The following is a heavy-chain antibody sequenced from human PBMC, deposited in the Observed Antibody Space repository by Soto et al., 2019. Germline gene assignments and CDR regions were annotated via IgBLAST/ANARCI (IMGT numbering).Heavy chain of an antibody. V-gene: IGHV3-7*01. Sequence: PGGSLRLSCAASGFTFSSYWMSWVRQAPGKGLEWVANIKQDGSEKYYVDSVKGRFTISRDNAKNSLYLQMNSLRAEDTAVYYCARGGQAGVRFLEWLTGYYYMDVWGKGTTVTVSS. D-gene: IGHD3-3*01. CDR1: GFTFSSYW. CDR3: ARGGQAGVRFLEWLTGYYYMDV. J-gene: IGHJ6*03. CDR2: IKQDGSEK.